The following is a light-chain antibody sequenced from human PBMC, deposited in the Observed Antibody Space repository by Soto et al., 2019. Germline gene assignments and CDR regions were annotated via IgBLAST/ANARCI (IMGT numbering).Light chain of an antibody. CDR2: WAS. CDR1: QSVLYSSNNKNY. Sequence: DIVMTQSPDSLAVSLGERATINCKSSQSVLYSSNNKNYLAWYKQKPGQPPKLIIYWASTRESGVPDRFSGSGSGTDFTLTISSLQAEDVAVYHCQQYYSALPAFGQGTKVEIK. V-gene: IGKV4-1*01. CDR3: QQYYSALPA. J-gene: IGKJ1*01.